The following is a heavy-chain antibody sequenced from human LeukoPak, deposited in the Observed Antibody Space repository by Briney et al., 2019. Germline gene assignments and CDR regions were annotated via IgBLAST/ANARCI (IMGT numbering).Heavy chain of an antibody. CDR2: IYYSGNT. J-gene: IGHJ4*02. V-gene: IGHV4-59*01. D-gene: IGHD5-24*01. Sequence: SQTLSLTCTVSGGSISSYYWSWIRQPPGKGLEWIDYIYYSGNTNYTPTLRSRVTISVDTSKNQFSLKLSSVTAADTAMYYCARSRDGYLFDYWGQGTLVTVSS. CDR1: GGSISSYY. CDR3: ARSRDGYLFDY.